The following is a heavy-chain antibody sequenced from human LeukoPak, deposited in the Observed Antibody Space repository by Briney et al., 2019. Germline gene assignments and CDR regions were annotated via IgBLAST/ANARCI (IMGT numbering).Heavy chain of an antibody. CDR2: INPYSGGT. D-gene: IGHD3-22*01. CDR3: ARVKTMIIVVSLFDY. J-gene: IGHJ4*02. CDR1: GYTFTGYY. Sequence: ASVKVSCKASGYTFTGYYMHWVRQALGQGLEWMGWINPYSGGTNYAQQFQGRLTMTRDTSISTAYMELSRLRSDDTAVYYCARVKTMIIVVSLFDYWGQGTLVTVSS. V-gene: IGHV1-2*02.